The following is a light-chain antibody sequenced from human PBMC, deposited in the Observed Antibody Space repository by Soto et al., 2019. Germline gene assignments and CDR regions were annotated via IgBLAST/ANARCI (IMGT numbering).Light chain of an antibody. V-gene: IGKV3-20*01. J-gene: IGKJ3*01. CDR1: QSVSSNY. CDR2: GVS. CDR3: QQYGSSPPFA. Sequence: EIVLTQSPGTLSLSPGERATLSCRASQSVSSNYLAWYQHKPGQAPRLLLYGVSSRATGIPDRFSGSGSGTDFTLTISRLEPEDFAVYYCQQYGSSPPFAFGHGTKVDLK.